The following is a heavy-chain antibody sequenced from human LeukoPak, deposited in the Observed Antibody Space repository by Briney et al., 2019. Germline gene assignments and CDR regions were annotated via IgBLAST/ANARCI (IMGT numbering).Heavy chain of an antibody. J-gene: IGHJ5*02. Sequence: PSETLSLTCTVSGGSISSYYWSWIRQPPGKGLEWIGYIYYSGSTNYNPSPKSRVTISVDTSKHQFSLKLSSVTAADTAVYYCARHEYDFWSGYYSWFDPWGQGTLVTVSS. CDR1: GGSISSYY. CDR2: IYYSGST. V-gene: IGHV4-59*08. D-gene: IGHD3-3*01. CDR3: ARHEYDFWSGYYSWFDP.